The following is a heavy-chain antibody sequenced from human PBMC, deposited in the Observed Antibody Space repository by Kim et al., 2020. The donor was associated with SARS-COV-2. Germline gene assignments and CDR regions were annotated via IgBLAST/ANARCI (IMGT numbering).Heavy chain of an antibody. CDR1: GFTFSSSG. D-gene: IGHD6-6*01. Sequence: GGSLRLSCAASGFTFSSSGMHWVRQAPGKGLEWVAVIWYDGSNKYYADSVKGRFTISRDNSKNTLYLQMNSLRAEDTAVYYCAKSRSSGCSLVDYWGQGTLVTVSS. CDR2: IWYDGSNK. J-gene: IGHJ4*02. CDR3: AKSRSSGCSLVDY. V-gene: IGHV3-33*06.